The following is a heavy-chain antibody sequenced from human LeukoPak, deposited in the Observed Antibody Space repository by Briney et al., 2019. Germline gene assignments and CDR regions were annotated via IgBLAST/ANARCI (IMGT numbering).Heavy chain of an antibody. V-gene: IGHV4-34*01. CDR2: INHSGST. J-gene: IGHJ6*02. CDR1: GESFSGYY. D-gene: IGHD6-13*01. CDR3: ARQPAAAGTWYYYGMDV. Sequence: PGTLSLTCAVYGESFSGYYWSWVRHPPGKGLGWIGEINHSGSTNYNPSLKSRVTISVDTSKNQFSLKLSSVTAADTAVYYCARQPAAAGTWYYYGMDVWGQGTTVTLSS.